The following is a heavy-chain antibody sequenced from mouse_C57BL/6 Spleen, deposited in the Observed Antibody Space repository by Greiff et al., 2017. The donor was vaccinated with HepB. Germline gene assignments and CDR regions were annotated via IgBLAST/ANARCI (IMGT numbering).Heavy chain of an antibody. CDR3: AGYGSSSSFDY. J-gene: IGHJ2*01. CDR1: GYSFTGYY. D-gene: IGHD1-1*01. V-gene: IGHV1-42*01. Sequence: EVQLQQSGPELVKPGASVKISCKASGYSFTGYYMNWVKQSPEKSLEWIGEINPSTGGTTYNQKFKAKATLTVDKSSSTAYMQLKSLTSEDSAVYYCAGYGSSSSFDYWGQGTTLTVSS. CDR2: INPSTGGT.